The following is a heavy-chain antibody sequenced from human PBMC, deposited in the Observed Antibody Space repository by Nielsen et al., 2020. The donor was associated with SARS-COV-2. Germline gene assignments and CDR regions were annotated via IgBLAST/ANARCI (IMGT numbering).Heavy chain of an antibody. Sequence: SVKVSCKASGGTFSSYTISWVRQAPGQGLEWMGRIIPILGIANYAQKFQGRVTITADKSTSTAYMELSSLRAEDTAVYYCARAYHNYYYAMDVWGQGTTVTVSS. CDR2: IIPILGIA. CDR1: GGTFSSYT. D-gene: IGHD1-14*01. V-gene: IGHV1-69*02. CDR3: ARAYHNYYYAMDV. J-gene: IGHJ6*02.